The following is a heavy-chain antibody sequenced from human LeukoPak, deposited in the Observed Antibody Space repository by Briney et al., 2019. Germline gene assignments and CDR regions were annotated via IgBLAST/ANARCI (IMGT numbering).Heavy chain of an antibody. CDR2: IYYSGST. CDR1: GGYISSYY. V-gene: IGHV4-59*01. J-gene: IGHJ4*02. Sequence: SETLSLTCTVSGGYISSYYWSWIRQPPGKGLEWIEYIYYSGSTNYNPSLKRRVTISVDTSKNQFSLKLSSVTAADTAVYYCARGAESGSYYFDYWGQGTLVTVSS. D-gene: IGHD3-10*01. CDR3: ARGAESGSYYFDY.